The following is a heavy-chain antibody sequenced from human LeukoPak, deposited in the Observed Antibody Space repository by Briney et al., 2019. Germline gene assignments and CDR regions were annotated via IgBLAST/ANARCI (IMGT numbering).Heavy chain of an antibody. CDR3: ARETYYYDSSGLPHYYMDV. CDR2: ISYSGST. J-gene: IGHJ6*03. Sequence: SQTLSLTCTVSGGSISSGDYYWNWIRQPPGKGLEWIGYISYSGSTYFNPSLRSRVTISVDTSENQFSLKLSSVAAADTAVYYFARETYYYDSSGLPHYYMDVWGKGTTVTVSS. D-gene: IGHD3-22*01. CDR1: GGSISSGDYY. V-gene: IGHV4-30-4*08.